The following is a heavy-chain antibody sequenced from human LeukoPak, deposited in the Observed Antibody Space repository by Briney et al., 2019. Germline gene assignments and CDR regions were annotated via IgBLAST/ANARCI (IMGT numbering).Heavy chain of an antibody. CDR1: GFTVSNNY. V-gene: IGHV3-66*01. J-gene: IGHJ4*02. Sequence: GGSLRLSCVVSGFTVSNNYMSWVRQAPRKGLEWVSLIYSGGSTYYADSVKGRFTISRDNSKNTVYLKMNSLRAEDTAVYYCVSFYETYWGRGTLVTVSS. D-gene: IGHD2/OR15-2a*01. CDR3: VSFYETY. CDR2: IYSGGST.